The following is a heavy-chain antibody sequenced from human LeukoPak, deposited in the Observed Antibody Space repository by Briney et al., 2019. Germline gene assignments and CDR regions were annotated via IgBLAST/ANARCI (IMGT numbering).Heavy chain of an antibody. D-gene: IGHD1-26*01. CDR1: GFTFSSYS. CDR2: ISSSSSYI. V-gene: IGHV3-21*01. Sequence: GGSLRLSCAASGFTFSSYSMNWVRQAPGKGLEWVSSISSSSSYIYYADSAKGRFTISRDNAKNSLYLQMNSLRAEDTAVYYCARDYSPWELRPGLDAFDIWGQGTMVTVSS. CDR3: ARDYSPWELRPGLDAFDI. J-gene: IGHJ3*02.